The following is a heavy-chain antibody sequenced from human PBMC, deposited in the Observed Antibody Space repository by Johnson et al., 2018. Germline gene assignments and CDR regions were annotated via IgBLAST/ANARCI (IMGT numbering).Heavy chain of an antibody. D-gene: IGHD2-21*01. V-gene: IGHV3-23*04. CDR2: ISGSGGST. CDR1: GFTFSSYA. Sequence: VQLVQSGGGLVQXGGSXRLXCAASGFTFSSYAMSWVRQAPGKGLEWVSAISGSGGSTYYADSVKGRFTISRDTSKNTLYLQMNSRRAEDTAGYYCARDRQATDWYYYYYMDVWGKGTTVTVSS. J-gene: IGHJ6*03. CDR3: ARDRQATDWYYYYYMDV.